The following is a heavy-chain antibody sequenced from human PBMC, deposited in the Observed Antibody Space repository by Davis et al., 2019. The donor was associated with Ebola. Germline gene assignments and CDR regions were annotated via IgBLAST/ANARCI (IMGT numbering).Heavy chain of an antibody. J-gene: IGHJ4*02. CDR2: ISYSGST. CDR3: ARRATYYFDY. CDR1: GGSIRSYY. Sequence: SETLSLTCTVSGGSIRSYYWSWIRQPPGKGLEWIGFISYSGSTNYNPPLKSRVNISVDMSKFQFSLKLSSVTAADTAVYYCARRATYYFDYWGQGTLVTVSS. V-gene: IGHV4-59*12.